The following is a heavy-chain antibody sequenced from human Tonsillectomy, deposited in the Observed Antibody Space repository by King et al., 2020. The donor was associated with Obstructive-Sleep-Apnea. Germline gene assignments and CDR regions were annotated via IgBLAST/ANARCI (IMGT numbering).Heavy chain of an antibody. CDR3: ARLKGTATRYDC. D-gene: IGHD2-2*01. J-gene: IGHJ4*02. CDR1: GVYCSGHW. Sequence: EVQLVESGGGLVQPGGSLRLSCAASGVYCSGHWLSWVRQAPGKGLEVVASINPGGSGKQYVDSVKGRFTISRDNTQNSLYLQMSSLRAEDTAVYYCARLKGTATRYDCWGQGTLVSVSS. V-gene: IGHV3-7*03. CDR2: INPGGSGK.